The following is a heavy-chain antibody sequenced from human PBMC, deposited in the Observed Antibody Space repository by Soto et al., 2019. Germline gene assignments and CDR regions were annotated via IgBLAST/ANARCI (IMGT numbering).Heavy chain of an antibody. V-gene: IGHV5-51*01. D-gene: IGHD3-9*01. J-gene: IGHJ6*02. CDR2: IYPGDSDT. Sequence: VNPPGESLKISCKGSGYNFTTYWIGWVRQMPGKGLEWMGIIYPGDSDTRYSPSFQGRLTISADKSTSTAYLQWSRLKASDTAMYYCARFGDILTGFSHSMDVWGQGTTVTVSS. CDR3: ARFGDILTGFSHSMDV. CDR1: GYNFTTYW.